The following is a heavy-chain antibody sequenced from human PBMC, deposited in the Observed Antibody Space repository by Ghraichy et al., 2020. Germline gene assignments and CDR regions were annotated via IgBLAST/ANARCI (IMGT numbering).Heavy chain of an antibody. CDR2: ILYDGSDK. V-gene: IGHV3-30*01. D-gene: IGHD2-8*01. CDR1: GFTFSTYA. J-gene: IGHJ4*02. Sequence: GSLRLSCAASGFTFSTYAIHWVRQAPGRGPEWVATILYDGSDKYYPDSVRGRFTISRDNSKSTVYLQMNSLRSEDTAVYYCARDLNGGSDYWGQGTLVTVSS. CDR3: ARDLNGGSDY.